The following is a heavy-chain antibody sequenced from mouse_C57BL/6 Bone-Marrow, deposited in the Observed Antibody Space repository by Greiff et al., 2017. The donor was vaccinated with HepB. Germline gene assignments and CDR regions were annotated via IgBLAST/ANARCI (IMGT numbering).Heavy chain of an antibody. J-gene: IGHJ2*01. V-gene: IGHV5-17*01. CDR1: GFTFSDYG. Sequence: EVKLMESGGGLVKPGGSLKLSCAASGFTFSDYGMHWVRQAPEKGLEWVAYISSGSSTIYYADTVKGRFTISSDNAKNTLFLQMTSLRSEDTAMYYCARPSYYYGRSYVAYWGQGTTLTVSS. CDR3: ARPSYYYGRSYVAY. D-gene: IGHD1-1*01. CDR2: ISSGSSTI.